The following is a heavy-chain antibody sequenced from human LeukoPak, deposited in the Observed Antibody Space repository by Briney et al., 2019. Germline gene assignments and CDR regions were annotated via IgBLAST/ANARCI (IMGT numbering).Heavy chain of an antibody. D-gene: IGHD5-12*01. CDR1: GGSISSGGYY. V-gene: IGHV4-31*03. CDR3: ARCHIVATIGDAFDI. Sequence: SQTLSLTCTVSGGSISSGGYYWSWIRQHPGKGLEWIGYTYYSGSTYYNPSLKSRVTISVDTSKNQFSLKLSSVTAADTAVYYCARCHIVATIGDAFDIWGQGTMVTVSS. CDR2: TYYSGST. J-gene: IGHJ3*02.